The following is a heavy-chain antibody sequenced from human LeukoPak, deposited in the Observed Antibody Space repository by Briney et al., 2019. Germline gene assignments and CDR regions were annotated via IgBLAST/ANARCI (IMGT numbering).Heavy chain of an antibody. CDR2: IYYSGGT. D-gene: IGHD3-3*01. V-gene: IGHV4-59*08. CDR3: ARATALRFLEWPSRGYFDY. CDR1: GGSISSYY. J-gene: IGHJ4*02. Sequence: SETLSLTCTVSGGSISSYYWSWIRQPPGKGLEWIGYIYYSGGTNYNPSLKSRVTISVDTSKNQFSLKLSSVTAADTAVYYCARATALRFLEWPSRGYFDYWGQGTLVTVSS.